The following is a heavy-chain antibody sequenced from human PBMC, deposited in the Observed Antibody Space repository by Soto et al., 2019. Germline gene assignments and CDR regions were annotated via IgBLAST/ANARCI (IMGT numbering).Heavy chain of an antibody. D-gene: IGHD2-2*01. V-gene: IGHV4-31*01. CDR3: ASSRDIVLGPARFDY. CDR2: IYYSGST. CDR1: GGSISSGGYY. J-gene: IGHJ4*02. Sequence: QVQLQESGPGLVKPSQTLSLTCTVSGGSISSGGYYWNWIRQHPGKGIEWIEYIYYSGSTYYNPSLKSQVTISLDTSKNQFSLKLSSVTAADTAVYYCASSRDIVLGPARFDYLGQGTLVTVSS.